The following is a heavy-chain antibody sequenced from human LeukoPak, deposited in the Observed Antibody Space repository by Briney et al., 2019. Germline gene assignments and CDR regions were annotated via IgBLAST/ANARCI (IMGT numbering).Heavy chain of an antibody. J-gene: IGHJ6*02. D-gene: IGHD5-24*01. CDR2: ISSSTYI. Sequence: PGGSLRLSCAASRFTFSSYSMNWVRQAPGKGLEWISSISSSTYIYYADSVKGRFTISRDNAKNSLYLQMNSLRAEDTAVYYCARGQSPVEMATVDGGYGMDVWGQGTTVTVSS. CDR3: ARGQSPVEMATVDGGYGMDV. V-gene: IGHV3-21*01. CDR1: RFTFSSYS.